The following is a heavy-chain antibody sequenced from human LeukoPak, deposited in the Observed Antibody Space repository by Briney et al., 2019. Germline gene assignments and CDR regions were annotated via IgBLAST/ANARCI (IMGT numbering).Heavy chain of an antibody. CDR3: ARDDYCSSTSCYRNAFDI. Sequence: GASVKVSCKASGGTFSSYAISWVRQAPGQGLEWMRRIIPIFGTANYAQKFQGRVTITTDESTSTAYMELSSLRSEDTAVYYCARDDYCSSTSCYRNAFDIWGQGTMVTVSS. J-gene: IGHJ3*02. D-gene: IGHD2-2*01. CDR2: IIPIFGTA. V-gene: IGHV1-69*05. CDR1: GGTFSSYA.